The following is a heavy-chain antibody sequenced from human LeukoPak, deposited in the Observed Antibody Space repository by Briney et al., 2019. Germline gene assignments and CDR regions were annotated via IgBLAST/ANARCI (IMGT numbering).Heavy chain of an antibody. V-gene: IGHV3-21*01. CDR2: ISSSSSYI. D-gene: IGHD5-24*01. J-gene: IGHJ3*02. Sequence: KSGGSLRLSCAASGFTFSSYSMNWVRQAPGKGLEWVSSISSSSSYIYYADSVKGRFTISRDNAKNSLYLQMNSLRAEDTAVYYCARGRDGYNLVDAFDIWGQGIMVTVSS. CDR3: ARGRDGYNLVDAFDI. CDR1: GFTFSSYS.